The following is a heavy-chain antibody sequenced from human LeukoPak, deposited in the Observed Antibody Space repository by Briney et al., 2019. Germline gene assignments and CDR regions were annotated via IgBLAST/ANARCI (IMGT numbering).Heavy chain of an antibody. CDR3: TSPLDYYMDV. CDR2: IRSKANSYAT. Sequence: PGESLRLSCAASGFTFSGSAMHWVRQASGKGLEWVGRIRSKANSYATAYAASVKGRFTISRDDSKNTAYLQMNSLKTEDTAVYYCTSPLDYYMDVWGKGTTVTVSS. J-gene: IGHJ6*03. V-gene: IGHV3-73*01. CDR1: GFTFSGSA.